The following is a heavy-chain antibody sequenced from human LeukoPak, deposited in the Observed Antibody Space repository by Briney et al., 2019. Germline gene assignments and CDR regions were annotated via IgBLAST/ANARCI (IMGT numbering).Heavy chain of an antibody. CDR1: GFTFSSYW. CDR2: INSDGSST. V-gene: IGHV3-74*01. J-gene: IGHJ4*02. D-gene: IGHD5-18*01. CDR3: ARVPRTAMVIFNYFDY. Sequence: GGSQRLSCAASGFTFSSYWMHWVRQAPGRGLVWVSRINSDGSSTSYADSVKGRFTISRDNAKNTLYLQMNSLRAEDTAVYYCARVPRTAMVIFNYFDYWGQGTLVTVSS.